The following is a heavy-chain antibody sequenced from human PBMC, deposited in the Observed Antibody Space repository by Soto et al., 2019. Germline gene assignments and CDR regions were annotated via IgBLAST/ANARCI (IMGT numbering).Heavy chain of an antibody. V-gene: IGHV4-59*08. J-gene: IGHJ5*02. CDR2: INYSGST. CDR1: GGSISNYY. CDR3: ARQGCSGGSCYYWFDP. D-gene: IGHD2-15*01. Sequence: SETLSLTCTVSGGSISNYYWSWNRQPPGKGLEWIGYINYSGSTKYNPSLKSRVTISVDTSKNQFSLNLNSVTAADTAVYYCARQGCSGGSCYYWFDPWGQGTLVTVSS.